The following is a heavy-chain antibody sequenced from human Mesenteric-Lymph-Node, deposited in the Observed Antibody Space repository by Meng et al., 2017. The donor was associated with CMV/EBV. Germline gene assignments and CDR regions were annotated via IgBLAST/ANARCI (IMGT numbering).Heavy chain of an antibody. CDR1: GGSISSYY. J-gene: IGHJ4*02. CDR2: IYKSGNT. CDR3: ARDYYDSSGLSGDFDY. D-gene: IGHD3-22*01. V-gene: IGHV4-59*01. Sequence: SETLSLTCTVSGGSISSYYWSWIRQPPGKGLEWIGYIYKSGNTDYNPSLKSRVTISVDTSKNQFSLKLTSVTAADTAVYYCARDYYDSSGLSGDFDYWGQGTLVTVSS.